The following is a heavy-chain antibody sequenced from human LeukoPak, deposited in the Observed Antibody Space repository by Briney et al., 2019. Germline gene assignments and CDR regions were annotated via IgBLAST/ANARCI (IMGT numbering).Heavy chain of an antibody. CDR2: INHSGST. CDR1: AGSVSGYY. J-gene: IGHJ6*04. D-gene: IGHD2/OR15-2a*01. Sequence: SETLSPTRPVHAGSVSGYYWSWIRPPPGKGLEWIGEINHSGSTNYNPSLKSRVTISVATSKNQFSLKLNSVTAADTAVYYCARALEYCSCMDVWGKGTTVTVSS. CDR3: ARALEYCSCMDV. V-gene: IGHV4-34*01.